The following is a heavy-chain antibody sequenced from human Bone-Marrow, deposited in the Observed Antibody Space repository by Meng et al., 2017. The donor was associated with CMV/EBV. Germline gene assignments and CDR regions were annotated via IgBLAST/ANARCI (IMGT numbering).Heavy chain of an antibody. V-gene: IGHV1-2*02. Sequence: ASLKVSYKASGYTFTGYYMHWVRQAPGQGLEWMGWINPNSGGTNYAQKFQGRVTITTDESTSTAYMELSSLRSEDTAVYYCAQGGYGYVGYYYYGMDVWGQGTTVTVSS. CDR1: GYTFTGYY. J-gene: IGHJ6*02. D-gene: IGHD5-18*01. CDR3: AQGGYGYVGYYYYGMDV. CDR2: INPNSGGT.